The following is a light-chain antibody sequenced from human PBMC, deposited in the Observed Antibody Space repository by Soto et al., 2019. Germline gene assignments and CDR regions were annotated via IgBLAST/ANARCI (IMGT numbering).Light chain of an antibody. Sequence: NFMLTQPHSVSESPGKTVTISCTRSSGSIANNYVQWYQQRPGSAPTTVIYENKLRPSGGPGRFSGSKSGNTASLTVSGLQADDEADYYCSAYAGSNTFVFGTGTKLTVL. CDR3: SAYAGSNTFV. CDR1: SGSIANNY. CDR2: ENK. J-gene: IGLJ1*01. V-gene: IGLV6-57*04.